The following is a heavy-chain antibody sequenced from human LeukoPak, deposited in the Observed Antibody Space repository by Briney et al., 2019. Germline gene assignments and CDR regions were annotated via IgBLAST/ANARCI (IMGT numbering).Heavy chain of an antibody. D-gene: IGHD3-10*01. Sequence: GGSLRLSCAASGLTISNYWMLWVRQGPGKGLMWVSRINSEGSATSYADSVKGRFTISRDNAKNTLFLQMDSLRADDTAVYYCVRDRYGSGRTDAFDIWGQGTMVTVSS. V-gene: IGHV3-74*01. CDR3: VRDRYGSGRTDAFDI. CDR2: INSEGSAT. CDR1: GLTISNYW. J-gene: IGHJ3*02.